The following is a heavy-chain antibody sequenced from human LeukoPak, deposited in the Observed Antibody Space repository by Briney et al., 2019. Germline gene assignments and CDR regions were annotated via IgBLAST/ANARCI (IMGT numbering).Heavy chain of an antibody. CDR2: IRTGGITI. J-gene: IGHJ4*02. D-gene: IGHD6-13*01. V-gene: IGHV3-48*03. Sequence: GGSLRLSCAASGFTLSSYEMNWVRQAPGKGLEWVSYIRTGGITIYYADSVRGRFTISRDDAKNSLYLQMNSLGVEDTAVYYCARDGDSSSWYADFDYWGQGTLVTVSS. CDR1: GFTLSSYE. CDR3: ARDGDSSSWYADFDY.